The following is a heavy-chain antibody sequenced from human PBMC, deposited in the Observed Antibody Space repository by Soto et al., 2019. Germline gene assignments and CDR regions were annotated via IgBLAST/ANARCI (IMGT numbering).Heavy chain of an antibody. Sequence: QVQLQESGPGRVKPSETLSLNCSVSGGSLTSYFWSWIRQPPGKGLEWLGYISYSGYTNYNPSLKSRVTISRDTSKNQFSLRLTYVPAAAQAVFYCARRWSGIDYWGQGTLVTVSS. CDR3: ARRWSGIDY. J-gene: IGHJ4*02. CDR1: GGSLTSYF. CDR2: ISYSGYT. V-gene: IGHV4-59*01. D-gene: IGHD3-3*01.